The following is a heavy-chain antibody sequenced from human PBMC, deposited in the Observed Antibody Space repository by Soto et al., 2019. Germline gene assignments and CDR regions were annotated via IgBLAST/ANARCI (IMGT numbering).Heavy chain of an antibody. J-gene: IGHJ4*02. CDR1: GFTFSSYS. V-gene: IGHV3-21*01. CDR2: ISSSSSYI. D-gene: IGHD2-15*01. CDR3: ARERLSSRYCSGGSCYSLFDY. Sequence: SLRLSCAASGFTFSSYSMDWVRQAPGKGLEWVSSISSSSSYIYYADSVKGRFTISRDNTKNSLYLQMNSLRAEDTAVYYCARERLSSRYCSGGSCYSLFDYWGQGTLVTVSS.